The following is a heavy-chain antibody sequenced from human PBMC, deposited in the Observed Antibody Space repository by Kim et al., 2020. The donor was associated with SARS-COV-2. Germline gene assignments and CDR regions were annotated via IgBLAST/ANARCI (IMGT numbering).Heavy chain of an antibody. Sequence: GESLKISCKGSGYSFTNYWIGWVRQMPGKGLEWMGIVYPGDSDARYSPSFQGQVTISADKSISTAYLQWSSLKASDTAMYYCARRDIAADGTPGAEYFQDWGQGTLVTVSS. D-gene: IGHD6-13*01. J-gene: IGHJ1*01. V-gene: IGHV5-51*01. CDR2: VYPGDSDA. CDR1: GYSFTNYW. CDR3: ARRDIAADGTPGAEYFQD.